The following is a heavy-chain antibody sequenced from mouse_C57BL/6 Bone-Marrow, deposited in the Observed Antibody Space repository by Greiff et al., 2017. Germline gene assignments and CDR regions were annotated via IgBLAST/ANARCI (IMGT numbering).Heavy chain of an antibody. J-gene: IGHJ1*03. V-gene: IGHV1-15*01. Sequence: QVQLQQSGAELVRPGASVTLSCKASGYTFTDYEMHWVKQTPVHGLEWIGAIDPETGGTAYNQKFKGKAILTADKSSSTAYMELRSLTSEDSAVYYCTRGVGGHWYFDVWGTGTTVTVSS. D-gene: IGHD1-1*02. CDR3: TRGVGGHWYFDV. CDR1: GYTFTDYE. CDR2: IDPETGGT.